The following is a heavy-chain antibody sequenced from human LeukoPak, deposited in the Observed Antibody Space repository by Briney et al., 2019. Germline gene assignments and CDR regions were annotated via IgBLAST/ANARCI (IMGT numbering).Heavy chain of an antibody. Sequence: GASVKVSCKASGGTFSSYAISWVRQAPGQGLEWMGGIIPIFGTANYAQKLQGRVTMTTDTSTSTAYMELRRLRSDDTAVYYCARDLKRGYSSGRYSWGTGSSNDYWGQGTLVTVSS. D-gene: IGHD6-19*01. V-gene: IGHV1-69*05. J-gene: IGHJ4*02. CDR2: IIPIFGTA. CDR1: GGTFSSYA. CDR3: ARDLKRGYSSGRYSWGTGSSNDY.